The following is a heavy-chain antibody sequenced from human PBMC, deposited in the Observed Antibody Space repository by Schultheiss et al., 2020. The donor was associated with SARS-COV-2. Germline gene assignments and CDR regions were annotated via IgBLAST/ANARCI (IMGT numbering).Heavy chain of an antibody. Sequence: GESLKISCKASGYTFTSYDINWVRQATGQGLEWMGWMNPNSGNTGYAQKFQGRVTMTRNTSISTAYMELSSLRSEDTAVYYCARGSRGSWFDPWGQGTLVTVSS. V-gene: IGHV1-8*01. CDR3: ARGSRGSWFDP. J-gene: IGHJ5*02. CDR1: GYTFTSYD. CDR2: MNPNSGNT.